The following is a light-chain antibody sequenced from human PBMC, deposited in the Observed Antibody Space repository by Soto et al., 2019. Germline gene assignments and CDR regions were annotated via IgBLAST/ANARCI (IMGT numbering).Light chain of an antibody. CDR3: QQYGGSPLVT. J-gene: IGKJ3*01. CDR2: AAS. Sequence: LVFTQSPATLSLSPGDRATLSCRASQSVGSTNLAWYQQKSGQAPRLLIFAASSRATGIPDRFRGSGSGTDFTLTISRLEPEDFAVYYCQQYGGSPLVTFGPGTKVDIX. V-gene: IGKV3-20*01. CDR1: QSVGSTN.